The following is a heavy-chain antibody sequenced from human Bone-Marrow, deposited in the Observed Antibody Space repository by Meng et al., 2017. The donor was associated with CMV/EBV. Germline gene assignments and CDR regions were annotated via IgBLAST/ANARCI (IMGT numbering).Heavy chain of an antibody. CDR2: IYSGGSST. CDR1: GFTFSSYA. V-gene: IGHV3-23*03. D-gene: IGHD2-2*01. Sequence: GGSLRLSCAASGFTFSSYAMSWVRQAPGKGLEWVSVIYSGGSSTYYADSVKGRFTISRDNSKNTLYLQMNSLRAEDTAVYYCARETLREYCSSTSCYLQYYFDYWGQGTLVTVSS. J-gene: IGHJ4*02. CDR3: ARETLREYCSSTSCYLQYYFDY.